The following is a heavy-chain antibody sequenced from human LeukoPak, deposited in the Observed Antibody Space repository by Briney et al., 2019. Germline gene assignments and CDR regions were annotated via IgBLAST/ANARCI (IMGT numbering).Heavy chain of an antibody. CDR1: GFTFSRYW. Sequence: GGSLRLSCAVSGFTFSRYWMSWVRQAPGKGLEWVANIKEDGSEKYYVDSVKGRFTISRDNAKNSLYLQMNSLRAEDTAVYYCAKSSNMVRGVIITRPPDYWGQGTLVTVSS. J-gene: IGHJ4*02. D-gene: IGHD3-10*01. CDR2: IKEDGSEK. CDR3: AKSSNMVRGVIITRPPDY. V-gene: IGHV3-7*01.